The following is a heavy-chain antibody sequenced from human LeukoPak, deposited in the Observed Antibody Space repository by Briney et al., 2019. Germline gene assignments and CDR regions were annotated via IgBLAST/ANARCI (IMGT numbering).Heavy chain of an antibody. CDR1: GFIFSSYW. D-gene: IGHD3-22*01. J-gene: IGHJ6*02. V-gene: IGHV3-7*01. CDR2: IKQDGSEK. CDR3: ASTGNYYDSSGYALSGYYGMDV. Sequence: GGSLRLSCAASGFIFSSYWMSGVRPAPGKGLEWVANIKQDGSEKYYVDSVKSRLTISRDNVKNSLYLQMNIQRAEDTAVYYCASTGNYYDSSGYALSGYYGMDVWGQGTTVTVSS.